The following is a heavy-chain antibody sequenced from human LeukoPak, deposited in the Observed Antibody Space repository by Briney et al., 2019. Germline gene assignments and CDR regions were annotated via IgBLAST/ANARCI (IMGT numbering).Heavy chain of an antibody. CDR3: ARSYRGYEGHFDY. J-gene: IGHJ4*02. Sequence: PSETLSLTCAVSGGSIGSGGYSWSWIRQPPGKGLEWIGYIYHSGSTYYNPSLKSRVTISVDRSKNQFSLKLSSVTAADTAVYYCARSYRGYEGHFDYWGQGTLVTVSS. CDR1: GGSIGSGGYS. CDR2: IYHSGST. D-gene: IGHD5-12*01. V-gene: IGHV4-30-2*01.